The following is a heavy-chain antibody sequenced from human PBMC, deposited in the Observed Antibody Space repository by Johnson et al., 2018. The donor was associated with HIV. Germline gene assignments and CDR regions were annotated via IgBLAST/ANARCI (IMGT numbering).Heavy chain of an antibody. V-gene: IGHV3-30-3*02. Sequence: QEQLVESGGGVVRPGESLRLSCATSGFTFDDYAMPWVRQAPGKGLEWVAVISYDGSNKYYADSVRGRFTISRDNLKSTLYLQMNSLRPEDTAVYYCAKTYSGSNRDAFDIWGQGTMVTVSS. D-gene: IGHD1-26*01. CDR2: ISYDGSNK. CDR1: GFTFDDYA. J-gene: IGHJ3*02. CDR3: AKTYSGSNRDAFDI.